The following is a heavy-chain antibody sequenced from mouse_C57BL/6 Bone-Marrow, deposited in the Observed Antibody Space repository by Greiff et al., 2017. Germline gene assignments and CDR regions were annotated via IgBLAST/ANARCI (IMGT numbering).Heavy chain of an antibody. CDR3: ARERIMVYDGPFAY. Sequence: QVQLQQSGAELARPGASVKLSCKASGYTFTSYGISWVKQRTGQGLEWIGEIYPRSGNTYYNEKFKGKATLTADKSSSTAYMELRSLTSEVSAVYFCARERIMVYDGPFAYGGQGTLVTVSA. J-gene: IGHJ3*01. D-gene: IGHD1-2*01. CDR1: GYTFTSYG. CDR2: IYPRSGNT. V-gene: IGHV1-81*01.